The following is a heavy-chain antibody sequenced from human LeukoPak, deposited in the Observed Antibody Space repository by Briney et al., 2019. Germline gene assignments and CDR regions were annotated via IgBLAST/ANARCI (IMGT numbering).Heavy chain of an antibody. V-gene: IGHV1-18*01. Sequence: WASVKVSCKASGYTFTSYGISWVRQAPGQGLEWMGWISAYNGNTNYAQKLQGRVTMTTDTSTSTAYMELRSLRSDDTAVYYCAREFSGDYYDSSGYSQRGDAFDIWGQGTMVTVSS. J-gene: IGHJ3*02. D-gene: IGHD3-22*01. CDR2: ISAYNGNT. CDR1: GYTFTSYG. CDR3: AREFSGDYYDSSGYSQRGDAFDI.